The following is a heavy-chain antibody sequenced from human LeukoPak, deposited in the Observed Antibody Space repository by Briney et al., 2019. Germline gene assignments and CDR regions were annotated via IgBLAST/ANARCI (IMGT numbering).Heavy chain of an antibody. V-gene: IGHV3-23*01. CDR1: GFTFSSYA. J-gene: IGHJ4*02. CDR2: ISGGGDRS. Sequence: GGSLRHSCAASGFTFSSYAMTWVRQAPGKGLEWVSAISGGGDRSYYADSVKGRFTIFRDNSKDTLYLQMNSLTGEDTAVYYCAKDIPMGGYSSSSDHWGQGTLVTVSS. D-gene: IGHD6-6*01. CDR3: AKDIPMGGYSSSSDH.